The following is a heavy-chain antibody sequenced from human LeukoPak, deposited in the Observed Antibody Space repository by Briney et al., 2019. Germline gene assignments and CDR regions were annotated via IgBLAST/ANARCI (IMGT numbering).Heavy chain of an antibody. CDR3: ARGSDDSSGYYYGGVLY. Sequence: SETLSLTCSVSGGSLTNYYWTWSRQAPGKGLEWIGYISYSGTTKYNPSLESRVTISVDTSKNQFSLKLSSVTAADTAVYYCARGSDDSSGYYYGGVLYWGQGTLVTVSS. D-gene: IGHD3-22*01. CDR1: GGSLTNYY. J-gene: IGHJ4*02. V-gene: IGHV4-59*12. CDR2: ISYSGTT.